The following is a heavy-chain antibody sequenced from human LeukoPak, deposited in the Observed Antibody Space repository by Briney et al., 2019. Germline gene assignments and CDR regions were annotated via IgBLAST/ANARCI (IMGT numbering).Heavy chain of an antibody. D-gene: IGHD3-10*01. CDR3: ARGGTNYYYMDV. CDR2: ISGSGDRT. CDR1: GFTFSSYW. Sequence: GGSLRLSCAASGFTFSSYWMSWVRQAPGKGLEWVSAISGSGDRTFYADSVKGRLTISRDNSKNTLYLQPNTVRAEDTALYYCARGGTNYYYMDVWGNGTTVTVSS. V-gene: IGHV3-23*01. J-gene: IGHJ6*03.